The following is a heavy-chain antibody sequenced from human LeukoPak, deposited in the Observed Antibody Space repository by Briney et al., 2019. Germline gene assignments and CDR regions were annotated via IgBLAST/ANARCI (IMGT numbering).Heavy chain of an antibody. CDR1: GGSISSYY. J-gene: IGHJ4*02. CDR2: IYYSGST. CDR3: AREDYSNYVHDY. D-gene: IGHD4-11*01. Sequence: SETLSLTCTVSGGSISSYYWSWIRQPPGKGLEWIGYIYYSGSTNYNPSLKSRVTISVDTSKNQFSLKLSSVTAADTAVYYCAREDYSNYVHDYWGQGTLVTVSS. V-gene: IGHV4-59*12.